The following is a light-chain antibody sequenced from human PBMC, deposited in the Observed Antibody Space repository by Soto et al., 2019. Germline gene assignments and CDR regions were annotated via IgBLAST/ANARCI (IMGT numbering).Light chain of an antibody. Sequence: EIVMTQSPATLSVSPGERATLSCRASQSFGSSLAWYQQKPGQAPRLLIYGASTRATGIPARFSGSGSGTDFTLTISRLEPEDFAVYYCQQYNNWPWTFGQGTKVDIK. CDR1: QSFGSS. V-gene: IGKV3-15*01. CDR3: QQYNNWPWT. J-gene: IGKJ1*01. CDR2: GAS.